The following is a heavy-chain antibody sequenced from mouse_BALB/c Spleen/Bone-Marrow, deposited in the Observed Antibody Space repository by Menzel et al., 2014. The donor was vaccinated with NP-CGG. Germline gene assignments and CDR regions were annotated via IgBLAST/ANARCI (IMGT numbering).Heavy chain of an antibody. D-gene: IGHD2-4*01. V-gene: IGHV5-4*02. CDR1: GFTFSDYY. Sequence: EVHLVESGGGLVKPGGSLKLSCAASGFTFSDYYMYWVRQTPEKRLEWVATISDGGSYTYYPDSVKGRFTISRDNAKNXLYLQMSSLKSEDTAMYYCARVSYDYFDYWGQGTTLTVSS. CDR2: ISDGGSYT. J-gene: IGHJ2*01. CDR3: ARVSYDYFDY.